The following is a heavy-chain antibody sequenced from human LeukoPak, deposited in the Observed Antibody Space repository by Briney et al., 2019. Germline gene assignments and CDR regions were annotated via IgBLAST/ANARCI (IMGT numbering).Heavy chain of an antibody. J-gene: IGHJ4*02. V-gene: IGHV3-23*01. D-gene: IGHD3-22*01. CDR3: AKPWRYHDSSGYYSAFEY. CDR1: GFTFSSYW. CDR2: IGGSGGST. Sequence: PGGSLRLSCAASGFTFSSYWMSWVRQAPGKGLEWVSTIGGSGGSTYYADSVKGRFTISRDNSKNTLYLQMNSLRAEDTAVYYCAKPWRYHDSSGYYSAFEYWGQGTLVTVSS.